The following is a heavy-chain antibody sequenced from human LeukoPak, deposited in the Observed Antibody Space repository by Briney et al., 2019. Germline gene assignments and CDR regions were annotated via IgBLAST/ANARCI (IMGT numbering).Heavy chain of an antibody. CDR2: ISSSSSYI. CDR1: GFTFSSYS. CDR3: ARVGAVAGIAAFDI. Sequence: GGSLRLSCAAAGFTFSSYSRNWVRQAPGKGLEWVSSISSSSSYIYYADSVKGRFTISRDAAKNSLYLQMNSLRAEDTAVYYCARVGAVAGIAAFDIWGQGTMVTVSS. D-gene: IGHD6-19*01. V-gene: IGHV3-21*01. J-gene: IGHJ3*02.